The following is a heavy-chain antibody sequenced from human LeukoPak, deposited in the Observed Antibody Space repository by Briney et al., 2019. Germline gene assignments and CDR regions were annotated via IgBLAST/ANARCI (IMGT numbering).Heavy chain of an antibody. CDR2: INPSGGTT. J-gene: IGHJ5*02. CDR1: GGTFTSYA. V-gene: IGHV1-46*01. D-gene: IGHD1-26*01. CDR3: ARDNSVGDYAWWFDP. Sequence: ASVKVSCKASGGTFTSYAINWVRQAPGQGLEWMGLINPSGGTTRYAQKFQGRVTMTRDLSTSTDYMELSSLRSDDTAVYFCARDNSVGDYAWWFDPWGQGTLVTVSS.